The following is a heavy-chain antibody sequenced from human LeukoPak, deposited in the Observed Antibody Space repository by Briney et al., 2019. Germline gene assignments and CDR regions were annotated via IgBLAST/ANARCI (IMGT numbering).Heavy chain of an antibody. Sequence: PSETLSLTCTVSGGSISSYYWSWIRQPPGKGLEWIGYIYTSGSTSYNPSLKSRFTISVDTSKNQFSLRLTSVTAADTAVYYCAAYSGYYFSPYFDSWGQGTLVTVSS. CDR3: AAYSGYYFSPYFDS. CDR2: IYTSGST. V-gene: IGHV4-4*09. CDR1: GGSISSYY. D-gene: IGHD3-22*01. J-gene: IGHJ4*02.